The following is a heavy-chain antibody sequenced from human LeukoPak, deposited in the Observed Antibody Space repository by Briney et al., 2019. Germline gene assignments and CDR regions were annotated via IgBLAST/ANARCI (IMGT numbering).Heavy chain of an antibody. CDR1: GFTFSSYS. CDR3: AKAGGTMIVGSLKH. V-gene: IGHV3-48*01. D-gene: IGHD3-22*01. CDR2: ISSSSSTI. J-gene: IGHJ4*02. Sequence: PGGSLRLSCAASGFTFSSYSMNWVRQAPGKGLEWVSYISSSSSTIYYADSVKGRFTISRDNAKNTLYLQMNSLRAEDTAVYYCAKAGGTMIVGSLKHWGQGTLVTVSS.